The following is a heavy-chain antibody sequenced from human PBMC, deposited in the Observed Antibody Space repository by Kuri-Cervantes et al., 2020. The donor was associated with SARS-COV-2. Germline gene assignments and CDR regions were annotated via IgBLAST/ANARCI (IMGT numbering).Heavy chain of an antibody. CDR3: AEVTSPGTDLRY. CDR2: IRSKANSYAT. Sequence: GGSLRLSCAASGFTFSGSAMHWVRQASGKGLEWIGRIRSKANSYATAYAASVKGRFTISRDDSKNTAYLQMNSLKTEDTAVYYCAEVTSPGTDLRYWGQGTLVTVSS. CDR1: GFTFSGSA. V-gene: IGHV3-73*01. D-gene: IGHD3-9*01. J-gene: IGHJ4*02.